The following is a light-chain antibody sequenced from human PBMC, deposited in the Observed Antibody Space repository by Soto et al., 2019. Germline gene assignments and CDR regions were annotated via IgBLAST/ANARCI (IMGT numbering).Light chain of an antibody. CDR2: DAS. CDR1: QGIGDP. Sequence: VMRQSPATLSVSPGEGATLSCSASQGIGDPLAWYQHKPGQTPRLLXYDASNRATGIPARFSGSGSGTDFTLTISSLEPEDFAVYYCQQRSNWLITFGQGTRLEIK. CDR3: QQRSNWLIT. V-gene: IGKV3D-11*01. J-gene: IGKJ5*01.